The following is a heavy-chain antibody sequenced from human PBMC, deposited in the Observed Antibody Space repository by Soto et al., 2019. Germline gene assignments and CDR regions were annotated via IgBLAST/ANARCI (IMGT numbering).Heavy chain of an antibody. V-gene: IGHV3-15*01. CDR2: IKSKTDGGTT. J-gene: IGHJ4*02. Sequence: EVQLVESGGGLVKPGGSLRLSCAASGFTFSNAWMSWVRQAPGKGLEWVGRIKSKTDGGTTDYAAPVKDRFTITSDESKATLYLQANRLKPECTALYYCTTDENSMTSVDPPRDYWGQGTLVTVSS. CDR3: TTDENSMTSVDPPRDY. CDR1: GFTFSNAW. D-gene: IGHD4-4*01.